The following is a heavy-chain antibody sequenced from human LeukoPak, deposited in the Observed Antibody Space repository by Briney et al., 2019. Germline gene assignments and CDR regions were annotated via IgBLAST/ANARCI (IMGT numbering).Heavy chain of an antibody. CDR1: GGPISSNNYY. J-gene: IGHJ4*02. CDR2: IYYSGSP. Sequence: KPSETLSLTCTVSGGPISSNNYYWGWIRQPPGKGLEWIGSIYYSGSPYYNPSLKSRVTISVDTSKNQFSLRLRSVTAADTAVYYCATWRTAKTGFDYWGQGTLVTVSS. CDR3: ATWRTAKTGFDY. V-gene: IGHV4-39*01. D-gene: IGHD1-1*01.